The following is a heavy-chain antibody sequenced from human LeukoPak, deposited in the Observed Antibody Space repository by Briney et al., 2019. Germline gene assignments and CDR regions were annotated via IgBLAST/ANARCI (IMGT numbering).Heavy chain of an antibody. V-gene: IGHV3-74*01. Sequence: PGGSLRLSCAASGFTFSSYWMHWVRQAPGKGLVRVSRINSDGSSTSYADSVKGRFTISRDNAKNTLYLQMNSLRAEDTAVYYCARARISQLLHWLDPWGQGTLVTVSS. J-gene: IGHJ5*02. CDR2: INSDGSST. D-gene: IGHD2-2*01. CDR1: GFTFSSYW. CDR3: ARARISQLLHWLDP.